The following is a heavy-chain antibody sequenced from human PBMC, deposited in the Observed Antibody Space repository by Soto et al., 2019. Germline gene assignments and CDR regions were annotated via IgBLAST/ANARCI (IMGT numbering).Heavy chain of an antibody. V-gene: IGHV1-69*12. CDR2: IIPIFGTA. CDR3: ARYGSGGYNWFAP. D-gene: IGHD3-3*01. Sequence: QVQLVQSGAEVKKPGSSVKFSCKASGGTFSSYAISWVRQAPGQGLEWMGGIIPIFGTANYAQKFQGRVTMTADESTSKAYMELSSLRSEDTAVYYCARYGSGGYNWFAPWGQGTLVTVSS. CDR1: GGTFSSYA. J-gene: IGHJ5*02.